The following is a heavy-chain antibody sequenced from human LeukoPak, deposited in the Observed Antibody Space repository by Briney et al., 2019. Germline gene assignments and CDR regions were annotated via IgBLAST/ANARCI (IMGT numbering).Heavy chain of an antibody. V-gene: IGHV3-11*01. CDR2: ISNGGSTI. Sequence: GGSLRLSCAASGFTFSDYYMSWIRQAPGKGLEWVSYISNGGSTIYYADSVKGRFTISRDNAKNSLFLQMNSLRAEDTAVYYCARDGVPGRGYYYHGMDVWGQGTTVTVSS. J-gene: IGHJ6*02. CDR3: ARDGVPGRGYYYHGMDV. CDR1: GFTFSDYY. D-gene: IGHD6-19*01.